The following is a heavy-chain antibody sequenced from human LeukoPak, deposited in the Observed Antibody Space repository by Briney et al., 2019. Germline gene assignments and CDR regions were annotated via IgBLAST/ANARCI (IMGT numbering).Heavy chain of an antibody. CDR3: ARTRGYNVYYYDSSGYSFDY. CDR1: GGSFSGYY. J-gene: IGHJ4*02. V-gene: IGHV4-34*01. D-gene: IGHD3-22*01. CDR2: INNGGST. Sequence: SETLSLTCAVDGGSFSGYYWSWIRQPPGKGLEWIREINNGGSTNYNPPLKSRVTISVDTSKNQFSLKLSSVTAADTAVYYCARTRGYNVYYYDSSGYSFDYWSQGTLDTVSS.